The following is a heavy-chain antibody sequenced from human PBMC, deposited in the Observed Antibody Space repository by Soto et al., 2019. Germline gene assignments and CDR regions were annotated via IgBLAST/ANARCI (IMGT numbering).Heavy chain of an antibody. CDR1: GFTFSGYE. CDR2: ISSSGSTI. CDR3: ATGGSYYIL. D-gene: IGHD1-26*01. V-gene: IGHV3-48*03. Sequence: EVQLVESGGGLVQPGGSLRLSCAASGFTFSGYEMNWVRQAPGKGLEWVSYISSSGSTIYYADSMKGRFTISRDNAKNSLYLQMNSLRGEDTALYYCATGGSYYILWGQGTLVTVSS. J-gene: IGHJ4*02.